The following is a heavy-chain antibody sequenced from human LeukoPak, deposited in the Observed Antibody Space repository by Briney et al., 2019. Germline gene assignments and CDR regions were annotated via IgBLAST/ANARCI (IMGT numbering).Heavy chain of an antibody. CDR3: AGHHPRNTVDF. J-gene: IGHJ4*02. V-gene: IGHV4-59*08. CDR1: GGSISSYY. CDR2: ISDIGSI. D-gene: IGHD2/OR15-2a*01. Sequence: SETLSLTCTVSGGSISSYYWSWIRQPPGKGLEWIAYISDIGSINYNPSLKGRVTISLDTSKSQFSLKLSSVTAADTAVYYCAGHHPRNTVDFWGQGTLVTVPS.